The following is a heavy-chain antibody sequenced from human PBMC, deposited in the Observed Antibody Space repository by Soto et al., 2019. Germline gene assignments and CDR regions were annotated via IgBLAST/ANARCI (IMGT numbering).Heavy chain of an antibody. Sequence: ASVKVSCKASGYTFTSYYMHWVRQAPGQELEWMGIINPSGGSTSYAQKFQGRVTMTRDTSTSTVYMELSSLRSEDTAVYYCARVWVVDVNGPDNGAYDYWGQGTLVTVSS. CDR1: GYTFTSYY. V-gene: IGHV1-46*03. CDR3: ARVWVVDVNGPDNGAYDY. CDR2: INPSGGST. D-gene: IGHD2-2*01. J-gene: IGHJ4*02.